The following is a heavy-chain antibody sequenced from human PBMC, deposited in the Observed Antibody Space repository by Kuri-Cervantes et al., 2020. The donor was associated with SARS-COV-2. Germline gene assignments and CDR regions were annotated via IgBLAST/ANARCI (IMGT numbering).Heavy chain of an antibody. CDR3: TTGLGLRVPYYYYYYGMDV. J-gene: IGHJ6*02. Sequence: GGSLRLSCAASGFTFSNYDMHWVRQATGKGLEWVSVIGTAGDPYYPGSVKGRFTISRENAKNSLLLQMNSLKTEDTAVYYCTTGLGLRVPYYYYYYGMDVWGQGTTVTVSS. CDR2: IGTAGDP. V-gene: IGHV3-13*05. D-gene: IGHD2-8*02. CDR1: GFTFSNYD.